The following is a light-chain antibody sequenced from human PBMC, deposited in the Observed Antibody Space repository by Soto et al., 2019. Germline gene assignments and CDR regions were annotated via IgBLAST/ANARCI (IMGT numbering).Light chain of an antibody. CDR3: LLSYSGGNWV. CDR1: TGAVTSGHY. J-gene: IGLJ3*02. V-gene: IGLV7-46*01. Sequence: QAVVTQEPSLTVSPGGTVTLTCGSNTGAVTSGHYPHWLQQRPGQAPRTLIYDTSNKQSWTPARFSGSLLGGKAALTLSGAQPEDEADYYCLLSYSGGNWVIGGGTKLTVL. CDR2: DTS.